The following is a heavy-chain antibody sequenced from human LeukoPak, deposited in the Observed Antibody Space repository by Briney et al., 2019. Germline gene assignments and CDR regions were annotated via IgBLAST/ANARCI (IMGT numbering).Heavy chain of an antibody. J-gene: IGHJ3*02. V-gene: IGHV1-69*13. CDR3: ARQRSRLRYFDWFRRADAFDI. CDR1: GGTFSSYA. Sequence: SVKVSCRASGGTFSSYAISWVRQAPGQGLEWMGGIIPIFGTANYAQKFQGRVTITADESTSTAYMELSSLRSEDTAVYYCARQRSRLRYFDWFRRADAFDIWGQGTMVTVSS. CDR2: IIPIFGTA. D-gene: IGHD3-9*01.